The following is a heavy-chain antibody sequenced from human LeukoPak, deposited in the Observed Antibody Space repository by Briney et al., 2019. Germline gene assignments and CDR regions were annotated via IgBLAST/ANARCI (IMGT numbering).Heavy chain of an antibody. J-gene: IGHJ4*02. D-gene: IGHD3-22*01. CDR1: GFIFSDYY. CDR2: ISGSGGST. CDR3: AKDGAKVVTSEYYFDY. Sequence: GGSLRLSCAASGFIFSDYYMSWVRQAPGKGLEWVSAISGSGGSTYYADSVKGRFTISRDNSKNTLYLQMNSLRAEDTAVYYCAKDGAKVVTSEYYFDYWGQGTLVTVSS. V-gene: IGHV3-23*01.